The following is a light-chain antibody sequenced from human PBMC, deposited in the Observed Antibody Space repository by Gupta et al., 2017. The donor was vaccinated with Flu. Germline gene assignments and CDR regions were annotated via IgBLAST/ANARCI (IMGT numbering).Light chain of an antibody. V-gene: IGLV3-21*02. J-gene: IGLJ2*01. CDR2: CES. Sequence: GQAATITGVGIDVGSKSVDWYHQKPAQAPLLLVYCESSRRSGIPERFSGSNSANTATLTIIRVEAGDEADYYCQVSDSSSNHLVFGGGTKLTVL. CDR3: QVSDSSSNHLV. CDR1: DVGSKS.